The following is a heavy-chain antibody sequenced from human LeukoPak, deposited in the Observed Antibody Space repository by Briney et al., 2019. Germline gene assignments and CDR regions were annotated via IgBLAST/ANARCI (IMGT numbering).Heavy chain of an antibody. V-gene: IGHV4-61*01. CDR3: ARGVAAPGTGGLSWFDP. CDR2: IYYDGGT. J-gene: IGHJ5*02. CDR1: GGSVSSASYY. Sequence: SETLSLTCTVSGGSVSSASYYWSWIRQPPRGGLEWIGFIYYDGGTSYNPSLKSRVTLSVDTSKNQFSLKLTSVTAADTAVYYCARGVAAPGTGGLSWFDPWGQGTLVTVSS. D-gene: IGHD6-13*01.